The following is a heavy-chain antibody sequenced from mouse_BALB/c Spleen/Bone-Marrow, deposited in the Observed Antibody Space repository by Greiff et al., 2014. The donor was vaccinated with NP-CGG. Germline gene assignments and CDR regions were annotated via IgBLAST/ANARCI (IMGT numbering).Heavy chain of an antibody. CDR2: IYPGNVNT. CDR3: ARRVHYYGFYFDY. J-gene: IGHJ2*01. CDR1: GYTFTSYY. Sequence: VKLQESGPELVKPGASVRISCKASGYTFTSYYIHWVKQRPGQGLEWIGWIYPGNVNTKYNEKFKGKATLTADKSSSTAYMQLSSLTSEGSAVYFCARRVHYYGFYFDYWGQGTTLTVSS. V-gene: IGHV1S56*01. D-gene: IGHD1-2*01.